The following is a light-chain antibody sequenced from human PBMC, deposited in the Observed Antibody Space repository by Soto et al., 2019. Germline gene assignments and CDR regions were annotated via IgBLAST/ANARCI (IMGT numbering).Light chain of an antibody. Sequence: QSVLTQAPSASGSPGQSVAISCTGTSGDVGGYNYVSWYQQHPGKAPKLMIYEVNKRPSGVPDRFSGSKSGSTASLTVSGLQAEDEADYYCSSYAGSSNVFGTGTKSPS. CDR2: EVN. CDR1: SGDVGGYNY. J-gene: IGLJ1*01. CDR3: SSYAGSSNV. V-gene: IGLV2-8*01.